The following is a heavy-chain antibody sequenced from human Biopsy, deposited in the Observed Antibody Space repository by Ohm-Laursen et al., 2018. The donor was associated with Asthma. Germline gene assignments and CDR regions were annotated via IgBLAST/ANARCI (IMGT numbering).Heavy chain of an antibody. CDR1: GASIRGSGSY. V-gene: IGHV4-39*01. CDR3: ASPVNRAFGGYEWAAVFDY. J-gene: IGHJ4*02. D-gene: IGHD5-12*01. Sequence: TLSLTCIVSGASIRGSGSYWAWIRQAPGKGPEWIGTTHYSGSTFYKPSLRSRVTMSLDTSTNHFSLRVRSVTATDTAVYYCASPVNRAFGGYEWAAVFDYWGQGILVTVSS. CDR2: THYSGST.